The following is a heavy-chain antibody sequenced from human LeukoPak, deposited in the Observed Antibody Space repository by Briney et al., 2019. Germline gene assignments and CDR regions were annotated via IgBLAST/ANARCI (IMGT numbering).Heavy chain of an antibody. CDR1: GGSISNSSYY. CDR3: ARQGPGGRAFDI. V-gene: IGHV4-39*01. Sequence: PSETLSLTRTVSGGSISNSSYYWGWIRQPPGKGLEWVGSISYSGSTSYNPSLKGRVTISVDTSTNQFSLKVSSVTAADTAVYYCARQGPGGRAFDIWGQGTMVTVSS. CDR2: ISYSGST. J-gene: IGHJ3*02. D-gene: IGHD1-14*01.